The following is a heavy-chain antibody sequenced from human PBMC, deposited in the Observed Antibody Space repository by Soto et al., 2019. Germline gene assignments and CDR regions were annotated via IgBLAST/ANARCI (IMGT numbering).Heavy chain of an antibody. CDR1: GFTFTSSA. CDR3: AAASSTAWGYYGMDV. V-gene: IGHV1-58*02. D-gene: IGHD2-2*01. Sequence: QMQLVQSGPEVKKPGTSVKVSYKTSGFTFTSSAMQWVRQARGQRLEWIGWIVVGSGHTNYAQKFQERVTITRDMSTSPDDRELSSLRSEDTAMYYCAAASSTAWGYYGMDVWGQGTTVTVSS. CDR2: IVVGSGHT. J-gene: IGHJ6*02.